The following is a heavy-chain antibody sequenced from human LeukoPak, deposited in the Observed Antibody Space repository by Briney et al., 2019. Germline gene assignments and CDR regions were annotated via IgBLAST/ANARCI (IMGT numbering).Heavy chain of an antibody. CDR1: GGTFSSYT. V-gene: IGHV1-69*02. CDR3: ATGTTTITAGAFDI. Sequence: GASVKVSCKASGGTFSSYTINWVRQAPGQGLEWMGRIITILGITNYAQNFQGRVTIRADKSTSTAYMELSDLRSEDTAVYYCATGTTTITAGAFDIWGQGAMVTVSS. D-gene: IGHD4-17*01. CDR2: IITILGIT. J-gene: IGHJ3*02.